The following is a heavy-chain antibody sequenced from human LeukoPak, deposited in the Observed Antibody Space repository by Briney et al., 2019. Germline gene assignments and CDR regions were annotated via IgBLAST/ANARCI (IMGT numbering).Heavy chain of an antibody. J-gene: IGHJ4*02. D-gene: IGHD1-7*01. Sequence: GGSLRLSCTASGFTFSSYNMNWVRQTPGKGLEWLSYISGSSGTIYYADFVKGRFTISRDNAKNSLDLQMNSLRDEDTALYYCARVANSNYYFDCWGQGTLVTVSS. CDR2: ISGSSGTI. CDR1: GFTFSSYN. CDR3: ARVANSNYYFDC. V-gene: IGHV3-48*02.